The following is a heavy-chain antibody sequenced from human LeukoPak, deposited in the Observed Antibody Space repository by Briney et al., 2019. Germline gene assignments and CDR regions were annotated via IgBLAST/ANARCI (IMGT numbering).Heavy chain of an antibody. CDR2: IIPILGIA. V-gene: IGHV1-69*04. Sequence: GASVKVSCKASGGTFSSYAISWVRQAPGQGLEWMGRIIPILGIANYARKFQGRVTITADKSTSTAYMELSSLRSEDTAVYYCARDDYGSGRPWGQGTLVTVSS. CDR3: ARDDYGSGRP. J-gene: IGHJ5*02. D-gene: IGHD3-10*01. CDR1: GGTFSSYA.